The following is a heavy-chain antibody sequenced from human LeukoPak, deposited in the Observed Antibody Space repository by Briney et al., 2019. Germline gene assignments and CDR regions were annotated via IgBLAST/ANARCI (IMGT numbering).Heavy chain of an antibody. CDR3: AKGEIAAADPISH. CDR2: ISYDGSNK. J-gene: IGHJ4*02. D-gene: IGHD6-13*01. CDR1: GFTFSSYG. V-gene: IGHV3-30*18. Sequence: PGGSLRLSCAASGFTFSSYGMHRVRQAPGKGLEWVAVISYDGSNKYYADSVKGRFTISRDNSKNTLYLQMNSLRAEDTAVYYCAKGEIAAADPISHWGQGTLVTVSS.